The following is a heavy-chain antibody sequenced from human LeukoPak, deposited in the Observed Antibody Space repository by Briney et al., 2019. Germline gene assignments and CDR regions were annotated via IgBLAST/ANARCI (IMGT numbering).Heavy chain of an antibody. Sequence: PSETLSLTCTVSGGSISSYYWSWIRQPPGKGLEWIGYIYYSGGTNYNPSLKSRVTISVDTSKNQFSLKLTSVTAADTAVYYCAAGGYYDNSGTDYWGQGTLVTDSS. CDR1: GGSISSYY. CDR2: IYYSGGT. CDR3: AAGGYYDNSGTDY. D-gene: IGHD3-22*01. J-gene: IGHJ4*02. V-gene: IGHV4-59*03.